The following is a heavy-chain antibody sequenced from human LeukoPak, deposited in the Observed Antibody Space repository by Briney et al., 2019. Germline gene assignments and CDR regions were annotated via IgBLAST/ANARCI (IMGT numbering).Heavy chain of an antibody. V-gene: IGHV4-59*01. CDR2: IYYSGST. CDR3: ARNRAGDYPYYFDY. D-gene: IGHD4-17*01. J-gene: IGHJ4*02. Sequence: SETLSLTCTVSGGSISSYYWSWIRQPPGKGLEWIGYIYYSGSTNYNPSLKSRVTISVDTSKDRFSLKLSSVTAADTAVYYCARNRAGDYPYYFDYWGQGTLVTVSS. CDR1: GGSISSYY.